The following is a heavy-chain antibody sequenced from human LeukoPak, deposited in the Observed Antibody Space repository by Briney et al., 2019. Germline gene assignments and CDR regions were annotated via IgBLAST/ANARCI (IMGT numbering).Heavy chain of an antibody. CDR3: ARHSYYYDNSGYYSSAEYFQL. Sequence: GESLKISCKGSGYSFTSYWIGWVRQMPGKGLEWMGIIYPGDSETSYSPSFQGQVTISADKSINTAYLQWSSLKASDTAMYYCARHSYYYDNSGYYSSAEYFQLWGQGTLVTVSS. CDR1: GYSFTSYW. V-gene: IGHV5-51*01. D-gene: IGHD3-22*01. CDR2: IYPGDSET. J-gene: IGHJ1*01.